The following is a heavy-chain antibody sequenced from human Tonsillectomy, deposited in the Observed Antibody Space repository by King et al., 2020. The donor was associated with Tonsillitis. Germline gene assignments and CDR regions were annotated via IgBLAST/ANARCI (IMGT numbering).Heavy chain of an antibody. CDR1: GGTFTTYA. Sequence: QLVQSGAEVKKPGSSVKVSCKVSGGTFTTYAINWVRQAPGHGLEWLGDSISIFGRANYAQTFQGRVTITADESTSTAYMELNRLRSEDTAVYYCARDLDGMDVWGQGTTVTVSS. J-gene: IGHJ6*02. CDR2: SISIFGRA. CDR3: ARDLDGMDV. V-gene: IGHV1-69*12.